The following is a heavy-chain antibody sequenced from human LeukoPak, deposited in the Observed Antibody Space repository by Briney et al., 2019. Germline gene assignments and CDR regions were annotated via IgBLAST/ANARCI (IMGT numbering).Heavy chain of an antibody. CDR3: ARDGRGGHNDF. J-gene: IGHJ4*02. D-gene: IGHD4-23*01. CDR1: GFTFTKHW. CDR2: IREDGGYT. V-gene: IGHV3-7*01. Sequence: GGSLRLSCVTSGFTFTKHWVSWVRQAPGKGLEGVANIREDGGYTNYVDSVKGRFTISRDNAKNSLFLQMGGLRVDDTAVYFCARDGRGGHNDFWGQGTLITVSS.